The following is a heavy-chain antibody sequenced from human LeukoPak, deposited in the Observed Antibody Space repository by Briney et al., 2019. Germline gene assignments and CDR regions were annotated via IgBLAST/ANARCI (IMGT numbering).Heavy chain of an antibody. CDR3: AKDSQVTSIGSYIDY. Sequence: PGRSLRLSCAASGFTLDDYAMHWVRQAPGKGLEWVSGISWNSGSVDYADSVKGRFTISRDNAKNSLYLQMNSLRAEDTALYFCAKDSQVTSIGSYIDYWGQGTLVTVSS. V-gene: IGHV3-9*01. CDR2: ISWNSGSV. J-gene: IGHJ4*02. D-gene: IGHD1-26*01. CDR1: GFTLDDYA.